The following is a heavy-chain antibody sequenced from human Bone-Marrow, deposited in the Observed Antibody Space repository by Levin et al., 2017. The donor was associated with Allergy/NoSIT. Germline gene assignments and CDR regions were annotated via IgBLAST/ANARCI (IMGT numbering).Heavy chain of an antibody. D-gene: IGHD3-10*01. Sequence: PGGSLRLSCVASGFTFTDYFMAWIRQAPGKGLEWISHSDSGGSVRYYAESVEGRFTISRDKAKNEMYLQMNSLRVEDSAVYYCWGRGDSIDYWGQGTQVTVSS. CDR2: SDSGGSVR. J-gene: IGHJ4*02. V-gene: IGHV3-11*01. CDR3: WGRGDSIDY. CDR1: GFTFTDYF.